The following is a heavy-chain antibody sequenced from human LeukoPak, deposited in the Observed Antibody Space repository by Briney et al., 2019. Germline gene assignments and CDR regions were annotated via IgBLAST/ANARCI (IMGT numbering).Heavy chain of an antibody. D-gene: IGHD3-9*01. CDR1: GFTLSNYG. Sequence: GGSLRLSCAASGFTLSNYGMSGVGQAPGKGVEGVSAVSGLDDRPYYAHSLHARFTISRDNSKHTLYLQMNSLRAEDTAVYYCAKWGDYDILTGYYDSDYWGQGTLVTVSS. CDR3: AKWGDYDILTGYYDSDY. J-gene: IGHJ4*02. CDR2: VSGLDDRP. V-gene: IGHV3-23*01.